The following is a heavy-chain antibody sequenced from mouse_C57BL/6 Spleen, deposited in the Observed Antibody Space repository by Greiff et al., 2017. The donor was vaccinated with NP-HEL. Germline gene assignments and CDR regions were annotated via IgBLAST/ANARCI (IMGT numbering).Heavy chain of an antibody. Sequence: VQLQESGAELAKPGASVKLSCKASGYTFTSYWMHWVKQRPGQGLEWIGYINPSSGYTKYNQKFKDKATLTADKSSSTAYMQLSSLTYEDSAVYYCARSNYSIYYAMDYWGQGTSVTVSS. CDR1: GYTFTSYW. V-gene: IGHV1-7*01. D-gene: IGHD2-5*01. CDR3: ARSNYSIYYAMDY. J-gene: IGHJ4*01. CDR2: INPSSGYT.